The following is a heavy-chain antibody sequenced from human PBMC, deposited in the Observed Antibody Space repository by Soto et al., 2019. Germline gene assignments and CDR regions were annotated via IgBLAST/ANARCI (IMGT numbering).Heavy chain of an antibody. CDR1: GYSFTSYW. D-gene: IGHD7-27*01. Sequence: PGESLKISCKGSGYSFTSYWIGWVRQMPGKGLEWMGIIYPGDSDTRYSPSFQGQITISADKSISTAYLQWSSLRASDTAMYYCARQCVRTGWFGWFDPWGQGTLVTVSS. V-gene: IGHV5-51*01. J-gene: IGHJ5*02. CDR3: ARQCVRTGWFGWFDP. CDR2: IYPGDSDT.